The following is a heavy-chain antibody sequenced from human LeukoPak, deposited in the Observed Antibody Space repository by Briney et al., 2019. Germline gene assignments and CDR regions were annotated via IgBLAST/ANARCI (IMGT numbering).Heavy chain of an antibody. Sequence: GESLKISCKGSGYSFTSYWIGWVRQMPGKGLEWMGITYPGDSDTRYSPSLQGQVTISADKSITTAYLQWSSLKASDTATYYCARHSSVYGSGSGGFDPWGQGTLVTVSS. CDR2: TYPGDSDT. D-gene: IGHD3-10*01. J-gene: IGHJ5*02. V-gene: IGHV5-51*01. CDR1: GYSFTSYW. CDR3: ARHSSVYGSGSGGFDP.